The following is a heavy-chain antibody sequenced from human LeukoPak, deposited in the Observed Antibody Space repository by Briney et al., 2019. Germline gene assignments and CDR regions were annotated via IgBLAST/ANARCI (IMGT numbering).Heavy chain of an antibody. Sequence: SETLSLTCTVSGGSISSYYWSWIRQPPGKGLEWIGYIYYSGSTNYNPSLKSRVTISVDTSKNQFSLKLSSVTAADTAVYYCARLRYYDSSGCPSYCFDYWGQGTLVTVSS. D-gene: IGHD3-22*01. CDR2: IYYSGST. CDR1: GGSISSYY. J-gene: IGHJ4*02. V-gene: IGHV4-59*08. CDR3: ARLRYYDSSGCPSYCFDY.